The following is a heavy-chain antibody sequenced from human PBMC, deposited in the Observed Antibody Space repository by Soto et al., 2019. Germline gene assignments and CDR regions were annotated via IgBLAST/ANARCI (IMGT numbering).Heavy chain of an antibody. J-gene: IGHJ4*02. CDR2: ISGSGGST. CDR3: AKDKLIGYINFSFDY. CDR1: GFTFSSYA. Sequence: GGSLRLSCAASGFTFSSYAMSWVRQAPGKGLEWVSAISGSGGSTYYADSVKGRFTISRDNSKNTLYLQMSSLRAEDTAVYYCAKDKLIGYINFSFDYWGQGTLVTVSS. V-gene: IGHV3-23*01. D-gene: IGHD2-8*01.